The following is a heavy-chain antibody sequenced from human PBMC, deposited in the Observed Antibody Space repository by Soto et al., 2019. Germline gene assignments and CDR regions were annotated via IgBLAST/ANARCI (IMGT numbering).Heavy chain of an antibody. CDR3: ARSLVTTFSDYFDP. D-gene: IGHD3-16*01. V-gene: IGHV1-3*01. J-gene: IGHJ5*02. CDR1: GYTFTTFS. CDR2: INAGNGNT. Sequence: QVQLVQSGAEVKKPRASVRVSCKASGYTFTTFSIHWVRQAPGQRRGWMGWINAGNGNTKYSQKFQGRVTITRDTSASTAYMELSSLRSEDTAIYYWARSLVTTFSDYFDPWGQGTLVTVSS.